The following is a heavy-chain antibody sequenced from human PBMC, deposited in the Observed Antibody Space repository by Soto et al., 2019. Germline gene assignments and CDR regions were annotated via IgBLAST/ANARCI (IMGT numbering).Heavy chain of an antibody. CDR2: VSKSDYT. CDR1: GSYFNNYG. Sequence: PXESLRLSCAVSGSYFNNYGINWVRQPPGKGLEWVSSVSKSDYTYYSDSVRGRFTISRDNAKNSVSLQMNSLRAEDTAVYYCAREDSIIIPAVSDFWGQGTLVTVSS. CDR3: AREDSIIIPAVSDF. D-gene: IGHD2-2*01. J-gene: IGHJ4*02. V-gene: IGHV3-21*01.